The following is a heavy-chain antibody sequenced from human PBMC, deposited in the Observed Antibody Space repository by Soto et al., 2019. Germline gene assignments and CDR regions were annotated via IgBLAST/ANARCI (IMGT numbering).Heavy chain of an antibody. CDR1: GYTFTSYG. D-gene: IGHD4-17*01. CDR3: ARDYGGNSDY. CDR2: INPGGGST. V-gene: IGHV1-46*03. Sequence: ASVKVSCKASGYTFTSYGISWVRQAPGQGLEWMGIINPGGGSTSYAQKFQGRVTMTRDTSTSTVYMELSSLRSEDTAVYYCARDYGGNSDYWGQGTLVTVSS. J-gene: IGHJ4*02.